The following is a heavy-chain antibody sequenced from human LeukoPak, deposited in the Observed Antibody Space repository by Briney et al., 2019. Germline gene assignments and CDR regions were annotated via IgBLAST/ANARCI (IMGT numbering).Heavy chain of an antibody. CDR2: TFVGRGNT. D-gene: IGHD3-16*01. V-gene: IGHV1-58*01. Sequence: GASVKVSCKASGFTFTSSAVQWVRQARGQRLEWIGWTFVGRGNTNYAQKFQERVTITRDMSTSTAYMELSSLRSEDTAVYYCAADSFGWTGFDIRGQGTMVTVSS. CDR1: GFTFTSSA. CDR3: AADSFGWTGFDI. J-gene: IGHJ3*02.